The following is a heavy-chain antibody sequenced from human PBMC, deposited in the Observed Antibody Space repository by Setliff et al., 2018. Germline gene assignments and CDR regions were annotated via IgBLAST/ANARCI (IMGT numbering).Heavy chain of an antibody. Sequence: PSETLSLTCSASGGIIYDHWWTWIRQPAGAGLEWIGRIYSDGSADYNPSLRSRVTISVDKSKNQFFLKLTSMTAADTALYFCARERQGGFLEWAPFDSWGQGVVVTVSS. D-gene: IGHD3-3*01. CDR2: IYSDGSA. CDR1: GGIIYDHW. CDR3: ARERQGGFLEWAPFDS. J-gene: IGHJ4*02. V-gene: IGHV4-4*07.